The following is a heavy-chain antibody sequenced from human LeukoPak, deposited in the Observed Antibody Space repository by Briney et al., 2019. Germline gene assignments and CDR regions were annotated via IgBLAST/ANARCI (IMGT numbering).Heavy chain of an antibody. V-gene: IGHV1-2*06. J-gene: IGHJ4*02. Sequence: ASVKVSCKASGYTFTGYYIHWVRQAPGQGLEWVGRINPSSGGTSFAQKFQGSVTMTRDTSISAAYLKLSRLRSDDTAVYYCARGLENFDYWGQGTLVTVSS. CDR1: GYTFTGYY. D-gene: IGHD1-1*01. CDR3: ARGLENFDY. CDR2: INPSSGGT.